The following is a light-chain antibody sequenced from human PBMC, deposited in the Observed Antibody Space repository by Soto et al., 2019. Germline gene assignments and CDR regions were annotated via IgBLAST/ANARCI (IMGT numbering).Light chain of an antibody. J-gene: IGKJ2*01. Sequence: DIQMTQSPSTLSASVGDRVTITCRASQSISTWLAWYQLKPGKAPKFLIYDASSLESGVPPRFSGSGSGTEFTLTISSLQPDDFASYYCQHYNSYPYTFDQGTKLEIK. CDR2: DAS. CDR3: QHYNSYPYT. CDR1: QSISTW. V-gene: IGKV1-5*01.